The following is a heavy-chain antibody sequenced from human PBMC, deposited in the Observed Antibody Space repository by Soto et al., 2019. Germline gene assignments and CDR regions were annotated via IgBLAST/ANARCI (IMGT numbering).Heavy chain of an antibody. V-gene: IGHV3-9*01. CDR3: AKGVAAWGFFDY. J-gene: IGHJ4*02. CDR1: GFTFDDYA. D-gene: IGHD2-15*01. Sequence: EVQLVESGGGLVQPVRSLRLSCADSGFTFDDYAMHWVRQAPGKGLEWVSGISWNSGSIGYEDSVKGRFTISRDNAKNSLYLQLNSLRAEDTALYYCAKGVAAWGFFDYWGQGTLVTVSS. CDR2: ISWNSGSI.